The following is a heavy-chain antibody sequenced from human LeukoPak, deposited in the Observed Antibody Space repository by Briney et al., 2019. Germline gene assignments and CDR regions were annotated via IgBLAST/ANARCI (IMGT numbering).Heavy chain of an antibody. Sequence: SETLSLTCTVSGGSISSGDYYWSWIRQPPGRGLEWIGYIYYSGSTYYNPSLKSRVTISVDTSKNQFSLKLSSVTAADTAVYYCARAGNYDFWSGYYQTFDYWGQGTLVTVSS. D-gene: IGHD3-3*01. CDR2: IYYSGST. J-gene: IGHJ4*02. CDR1: GGSISSGDYY. V-gene: IGHV4-30-4*01. CDR3: ARAGNYDFWSGYYQTFDY.